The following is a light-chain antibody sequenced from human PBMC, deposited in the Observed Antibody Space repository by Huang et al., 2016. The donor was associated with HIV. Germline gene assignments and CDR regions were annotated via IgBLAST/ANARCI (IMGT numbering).Light chain of an antibody. CDR1: QSVSNNY. J-gene: IGKJ1*01. CDR3: QQYGSSPKT. CDR2: GAS. Sequence: EIVLTQSPGTLSLSPGERATISCRASQSVSNNYLAWYQQKPGQAPRLLIYGASSRATGIPDRFSGSGSGTDFTLTISRLEPEDFAVFYCQQYGSSPKTFGQGTKVEI. V-gene: IGKV3-20*01.